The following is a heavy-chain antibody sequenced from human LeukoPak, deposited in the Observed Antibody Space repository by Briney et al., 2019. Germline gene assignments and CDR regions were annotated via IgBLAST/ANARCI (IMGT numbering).Heavy chain of an antibody. D-gene: IGHD3-10*01. CDR3: ARESGLYGSGSRY. V-gene: IGHV1-8*02. CDR1: GYTFTSYY. Sequence: ASVKVSCKASGYTFTSYYMHWVRQATGQGLECMGWMNPNSGNTGYAQKFQGRVTMTRNPSISTAYMELSSLRSEDTAVYYCARESGLYGSGSRYWGQGTLVTVSS. CDR2: MNPNSGNT. J-gene: IGHJ4*02.